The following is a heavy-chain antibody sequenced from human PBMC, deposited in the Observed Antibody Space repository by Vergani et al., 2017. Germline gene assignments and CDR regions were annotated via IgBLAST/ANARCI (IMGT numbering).Heavy chain of an antibody. D-gene: IGHD3-9*01. Sequence: QVQLVQSGAEVKKPGSSVKLSCKASGGTFSSYAISWVRQAPGQGLEWMGGIIPIFGTANYAQKFQGRVTITADESTSTAYMELSSLRSEDTAVYYCARGDPYDILTGYYKGYYYCMDVWGQGTTVTVSS. CDR2: IIPIFGTA. CDR3: ARGDPYDILTGYYKGYYYCMDV. J-gene: IGHJ6*02. CDR1: GGTFSSYA. V-gene: IGHV1-69*12.